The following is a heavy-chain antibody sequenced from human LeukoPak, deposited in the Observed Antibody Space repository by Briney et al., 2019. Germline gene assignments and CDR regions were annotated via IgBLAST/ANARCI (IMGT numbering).Heavy chain of an antibody. CDR2: ISSSSSYI. D-gene: IGHD6-19*01. CDR1: GFTFSSYS. V-gene: IGHV3-21*01. J-gene: IGHJ3*02. CDR3: ARGGIAVAVPDAFDI. Sequence: PGGSLRLSCAASGFTFSSYSMNWVRQAPGKGLEWVSSISSSSSYIYYADSVKGRFTISRDNAKNSLYLQMNSLRAEDTAVYYCARGGIAVAVPDAFDIWGQGTMVTVSS.